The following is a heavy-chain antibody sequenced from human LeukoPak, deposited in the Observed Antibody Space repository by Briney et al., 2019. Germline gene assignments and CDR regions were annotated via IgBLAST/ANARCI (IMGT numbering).Heavy chain of an antibody. V-gene: IGHV1-45*02. CDR3: ATPRKGDAFDI. CDR2: ITPFNGNT. J-gene: IGHJ3*02. Sequence: SVKVSCKASGYTFTYRYLHWVRQAPGQALEWMGWITPFNGNTNYAQKFQDRVTITRDRSMSTAYMELSSLRSEDTAMYYCATPRKGDAFDIWGQGTMVTVSS. CDR1: GYTFTYRY.